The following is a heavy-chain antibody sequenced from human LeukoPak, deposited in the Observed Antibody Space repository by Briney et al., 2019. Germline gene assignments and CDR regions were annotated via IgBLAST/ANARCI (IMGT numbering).Heavy chain of an antibody. V-gene: IGHV1-2*02. CDR3: ARDPPCCTYAFDI. J-gene: IGHJ3*02. D-gene: IGHD2-2*01. Sequence: KPGASVKVSCKASGYTFTGYYMHWVRQAPGQGLEWMGWINPNSGGTNYAQKFQGRVTMTRDTSISTAYMELRSLRSDDTAVYYCARDPPCCTYAFDIWGQGTMVTVSS. CDR1: GYTFTGYY. CDR2: INPNSGGT.